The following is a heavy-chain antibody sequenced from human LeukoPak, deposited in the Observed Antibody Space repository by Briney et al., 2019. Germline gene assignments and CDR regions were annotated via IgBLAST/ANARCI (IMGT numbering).Heavy chain of an antibody. CDR3: AREVVNYYGSGSYFSQNYYGMDV. CDR1: GYTFTSYY. CDR2: ITAHNDT. Sequence: ASVKVSCKASGYTFTSYYMHWVRQAPGQGLEWMGWITAHNDTNYAQRLQGRVTMTTDTSTSTAYMELRSLKSDDTAVYYCAREVVNYYGSGSYFSQNYYGMDVWGQGTTVTVSS. J-gene: IGHJ6*02. D-gene: IGHD3-10*01. V-gene: IGHV1-18*04.